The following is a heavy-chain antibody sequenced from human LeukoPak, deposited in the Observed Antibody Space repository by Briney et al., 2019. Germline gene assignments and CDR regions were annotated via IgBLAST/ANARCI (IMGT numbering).Heavy chain of an antibody. D-gene: IGHD1-26*01. Sequence: SETLSLICTVSGYSISAYLWSWIRQPAGKGLEWIGRISSSGSTDLNPSLKSRVTVSVDTSKKQFSLKVRSVTAADTAVYYCARVSTGSYTMFDYWGQGTLVTVSS. V-gene: IGHV4-4*07. J-gene: IGHJ4*01. CDR2: ISSSGST. CDR1: GYSISAYL. CDR3: ARVSTGSYTMFDY.